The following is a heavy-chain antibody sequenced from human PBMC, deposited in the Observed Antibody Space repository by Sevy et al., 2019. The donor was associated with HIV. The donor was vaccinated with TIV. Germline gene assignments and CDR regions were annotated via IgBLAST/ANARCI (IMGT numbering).Heavy chain of an antibody. J-gene: IGHJ5*01. D-gene: IGHD6-19*01. CDR2: SSWNSGSI. V-gene: IGHV3-9*01. Sequence: GGSLRLSCVASGFTFDDYAMHWVRQAPGKGPEWVSGSSWNSGSIGYAESVKGQFTISRDNAKNSLYLQMNSLRVEDTALYYCAKGIGYSNGWYSWFDSWGQGTLVTVSS. CDR3: AKGIGYSNGWYSWFDS. CDR1: GFTFDDYA.